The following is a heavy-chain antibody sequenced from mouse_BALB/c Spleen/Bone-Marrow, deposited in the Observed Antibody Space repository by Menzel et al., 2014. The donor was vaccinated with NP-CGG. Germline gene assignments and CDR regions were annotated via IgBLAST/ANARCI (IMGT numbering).Heavy chain of an antibody. Sequence: EVKVVESGGGLVQPGGSRKLSCAASGFTFGSFGMHWVRQAPEKGLEWVAYISSGSRTVFYADTVKGRFTISRDNPKNTLFLQMTSLRSEDTAMYYCTRSRGNWDDFDYWGQGTTLTVSS. V-gene: IGHV5-17*02. J-gene: IGHJ2*01. CDR2: ISSGSRTV. CDR1: GFTFGSFG. CDR3: TRSRGNWDDFDY. D-gene: IGHD3-3*01.